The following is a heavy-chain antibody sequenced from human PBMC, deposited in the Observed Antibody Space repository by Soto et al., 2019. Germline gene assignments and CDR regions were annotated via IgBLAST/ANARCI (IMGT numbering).Heavy chain of an antibody. V-gene: IGHV4-59*08. CDR2: IHHSGST. J-gene: IGHJ6*02. D-gene: IGHD2-15*01. CDR3: ARRHRLDSDRGGYYYYGFDV. CDR1: GGSISSDY. Sequence: SETLSLTCTFSGGSISSDYWSWIRQPPGKGLEWIGNIHHSGSTYYNPALKSRVTISVDTSKSQFSLSLSSVTAADTAVYYCARRHRLDSDRGGYYYYGFDVWGQGTTVTVSS.